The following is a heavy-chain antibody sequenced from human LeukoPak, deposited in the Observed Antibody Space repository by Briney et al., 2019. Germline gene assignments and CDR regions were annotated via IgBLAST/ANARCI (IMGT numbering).Heavy chain of an antibody. J-gene: IGHJ6*03. CDR2: SSSSASTI. D-gene: IGHD3-10*01. Sequence: GGSLRLSCAASGFTFSSYSMNWVRQAPGKGLEWVSYSSSSASTIYYADSVKGRFTFSRDNAKNSLDLHMNSLRAEDTAVYYCAREVVRGINYYSYYLDVWGKGTTVTVSS. V-gene: IGHV3-48*01. CDR3: AREVVRGINYYSYYLDV. CDR1: GFTFSSYS.